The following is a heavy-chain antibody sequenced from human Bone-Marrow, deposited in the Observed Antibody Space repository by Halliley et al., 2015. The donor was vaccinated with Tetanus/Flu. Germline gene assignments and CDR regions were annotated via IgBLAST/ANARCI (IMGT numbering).Heavy chain of an antibody. CDR3: ARLDSLIEGYVDF. CDR2: ISGSTIYT. J-gene: IGHJ4*03. Sequence: SLRLSCAASGFTFSDHYMSWIRQAPGKGLEWISYISGSTIYTNYADSVKGRFTISRDNAKNSLYLQMNSLTAGATAIYYCARLDSLIEGYVDFWGQGTIVTVSS. V-gene: IGHV3-11*06. CDR1: GFTFSDHY. D-gene: IGHD3-16*01.